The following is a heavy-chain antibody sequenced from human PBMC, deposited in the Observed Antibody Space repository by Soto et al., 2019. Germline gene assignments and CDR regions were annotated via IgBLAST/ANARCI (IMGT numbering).Heavy chain of an antibody. CDR1: GYSFTSYW. CDR3: AKTSKYYYDSSGSLDY. D-gene: IGHD3-22*01. Sequence: PGESLKISCKGSGYSFTSYWIGWVRQMPGKGLEWMGIIYPGGSDTTYSPSFQGQVTISADKSISTAYLQWSSLKASDTAMYYCAKTSKYYYDSSGSLDYWGQGTMVT. CDR2: IYPGGSDT. V-gene: IGHV5-51*01. J-gene: IGHJ4*02.